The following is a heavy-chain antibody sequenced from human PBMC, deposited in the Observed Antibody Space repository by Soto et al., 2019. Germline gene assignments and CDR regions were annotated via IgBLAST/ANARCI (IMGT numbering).Heavy chain of an antibody. D-gene: IGHD3-22*01. CDR3: AKAGPYYYDSSGYYSYNFFDY. CDR2: ISGSGGST. J-gene: IGHJ4*02. V-gene: IGHV3-23*01. CDR1: GFTFSSYA. Sequence: LRLSCAASGFTFSSYAMSWVRQAPGKGLEWVSAISGSGGSTYYADSVKGRFTISRDNSKNTLYLQMNSLRAEDTAVYYCAKAGPYYYDSSGYYSYNFFDYWGQGTLVTVSS.